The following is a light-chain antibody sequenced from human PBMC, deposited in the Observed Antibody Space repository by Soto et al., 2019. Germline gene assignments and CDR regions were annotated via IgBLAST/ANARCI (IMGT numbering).Light chain of an antibody. CDR1: QSVRNNY. Sequence: EIVLTQSPCTLSLSPGERATLSCRASQSVRNNYLAWYQQKPGQAPRFLIYDASTRATGIPARFSGSGSGTDFTLTISRLEPEDFAVYYCQQYGRSPWTFGQGTKVEVK. J-gene: IGKJ1*01. V-gene: IGKV3-20*01. CDR2: DAS. CDR3: QQYGRSPWT.